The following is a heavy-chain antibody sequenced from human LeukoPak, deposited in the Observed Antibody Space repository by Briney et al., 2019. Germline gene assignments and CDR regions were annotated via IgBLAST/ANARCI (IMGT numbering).Heavy chain of an antibody. J-gene: IGHJ3*02. V-gene: IGHV3-7*03. D-gene: IGHD6-6*01. CDR3: AKASGATRLNAFDI. Sequence: GSLRLSCAASGFTFSNYWMSWVRQAPGKGLEWVANIKQDGSEKYYVDSVKGRFTISRDNAKNSLYLQMNSLRAEDMALYYCAKASGATRLNAFDIWGQGTMVTVSS. CDR1: GFTFSNYW. CDR2: IKQDGSEK.